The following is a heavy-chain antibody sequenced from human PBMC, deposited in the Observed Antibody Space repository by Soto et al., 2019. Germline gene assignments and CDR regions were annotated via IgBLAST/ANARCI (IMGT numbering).Heavy chain of an antibody. D-gene: IGHD1-1*01. V-gene: IGHV3-7*01. CDR3: ARACIRTNIELPGYWYFDL. CDR1: GFTFSSYW. J-gene: IGHJ2*01. CDR2: IKQDGSEK. Sequence: GGSLRLSCAASGFTFSSYWMSWVRQAPGKGLEWVANIKQDGSEKYYVDSVKGRFTISRDNAKNSLYLQMNSLRAEDTAVYYCARACIRTNIELPGYWYFDLWGRGTLVTVSS.